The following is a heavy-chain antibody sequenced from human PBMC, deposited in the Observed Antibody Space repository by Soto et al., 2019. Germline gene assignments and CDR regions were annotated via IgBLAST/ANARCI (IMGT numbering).Heavy chain of an antibody. J-gene: IGHJ4*02. CDR1: GFTFSSYA. Sequence: GGSLRLSCAASGFTFSSYAMSWVRQAPGKGLEWVSAISGSGGSTYYADSVKGRFTISRDNSKNTLYLQMNSLRAEDTAVYYCAKEDIVVVPAAMIRENYFDYWGQGTLVTVSS. D-gene: IGHD2-2*01. V-gene: IGHV3-23*01. CDR3: AKEDIVVVPAAMIRENYFDY. CDR2: ISGSGGST.